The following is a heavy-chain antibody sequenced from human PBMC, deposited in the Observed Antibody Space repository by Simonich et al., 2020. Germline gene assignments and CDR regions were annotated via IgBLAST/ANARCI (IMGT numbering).Heavy chain of an antibody. J-gene: IGHJ4*02. V-gene: IGHV3-30*07. Sequence: QVQLVESGGGVVQPGRSLRLSCAASGFTFSSYAMHWVRQAPGKGLEGVAVIAYDGSNQYYADSVKVRFTISRDNSKNTLYLQMNSLRAEDTAVYYCARDGERYCGGDCYSYFDYWGQGTLVTVSS. CDR3: ARDGERYCGGDCYSYFDY. D-gene: IGHD2-21*02. CDR1: GFTFSSYA. CDR2: IAYDGSNQ.